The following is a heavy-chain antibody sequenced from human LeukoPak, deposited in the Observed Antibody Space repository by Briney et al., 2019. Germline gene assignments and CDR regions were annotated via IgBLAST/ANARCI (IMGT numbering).Heavy chain of an antibody. J-gene: IGHJ4*02. V-gene: IGHV3-7*02. CDR2: IKQDGSEK. CDR1: GFTFSRYW. Sequence: PGGSLRLSCVASGFTFSRYWMSWVRHAPGKGLEGVANIKQDGSEKNYVDSVKGRFTISRDNAKNSLYLQMNSLRAEDTAVYYCATSWYSEYWGQGTLVTVSS. D-gene: IGHD6-13*01. CDR3: ATSWYSEY.